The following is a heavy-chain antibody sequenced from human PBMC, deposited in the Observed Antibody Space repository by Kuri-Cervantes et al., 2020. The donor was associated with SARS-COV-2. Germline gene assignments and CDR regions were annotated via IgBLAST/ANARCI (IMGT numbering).Heavy chain of an antibody. Sequence: GESLKISCAASGFTFSGSAMHWVRRASGKGLEWVGRIRSKANGYATAYAASVKGRFTISRDDSKNTAYLQMNSLKTEDTAVYYCVGGQAAGPRGFGYWGQGTLVTVSS. CDR1: GFTFSGSA. D-gene: IGHD6-13*01. V-gene: IGHV3-73*01. J-gene: IGHJ4*02. CDR3: VGGQAAGPRGFGY. CDR2: IRSKANGYAT.